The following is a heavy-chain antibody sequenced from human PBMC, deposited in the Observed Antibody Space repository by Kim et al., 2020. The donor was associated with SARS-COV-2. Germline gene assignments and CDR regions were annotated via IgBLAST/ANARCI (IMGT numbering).Heavy chain of an antibody. CDR1: GFKFSNYA. Sequence: GGSLRLSCVASGFKFSNYALHWVRQAPGRGLEWVASIWDDGSAKDYADPVKGRFVISRDQSANTLYLEMTSLRQEDSAMYFCVKDFSHDVSWISHFENWG. D-gene: IGHD2-2*03. CDR3: VKDFSHDVSWISHFEN. J-gene: IGHJ4*01. V-gene: IGHV3-30*02. CDR2: IWDDGSAK.